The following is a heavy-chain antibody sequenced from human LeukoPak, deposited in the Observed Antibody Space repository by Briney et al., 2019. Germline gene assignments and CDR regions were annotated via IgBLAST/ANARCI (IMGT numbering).Heavy chain of an antibody. Sequence: ASVKVSCKASGYTFTSYGISWVRQAPGQGLEWMGWISAYNGNTNYAQKLQGRVTMTTDTSTSTAYMELRSLRSDDTAVYYCARDRGDSSGYYYLSDAFDIWGQGTMVTVSS. V-gene: IGHV1-18*01. CDR2: ISAYNGNT. D-gene: IGHD3-22*01. CDR3: ARDRGDSSGYYYLSDAFDI. J-gene: IGHJ3*02. CDR1: GYTFTSYG.